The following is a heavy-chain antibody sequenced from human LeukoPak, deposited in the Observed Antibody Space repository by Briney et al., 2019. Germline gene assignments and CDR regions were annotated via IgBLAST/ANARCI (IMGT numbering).Heavy chain of an antibody. V-gene: IGHV3-23*01. CDR3: AKGLIRYAFDV. CDR2: ISDSGGTT. Sequence: PGGSLRLSCAASGFTFSGFALTWVRQAPGKGLEWVSGISDSGGTTYYADSVKGRFTISRDNSKNTLYLQMNSLRAEDTAVYYCAKGLIRYAFDVWGQGTMVTVS. D-gene: IGHD3-10*01. CDR1: GFTFSGFA. J-gene: IGHJ3*01.